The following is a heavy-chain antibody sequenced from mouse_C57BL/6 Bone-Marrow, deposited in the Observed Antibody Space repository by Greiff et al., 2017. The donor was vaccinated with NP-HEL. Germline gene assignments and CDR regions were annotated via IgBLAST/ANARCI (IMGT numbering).Heavy chain of an antibody. J-gene: IGHJ1*03. CDR2: ISSGGSYT. CDR1: GFTFSSYG. V-gene: IGHV5-6*01. CDR3: ARPYV. Sequence: EVKLMESGGDLVKPGGSLKLSCAASGFTFSSYGMSWVRQTPDKRLEWVATISSGGSYTYYPDSVKGRFTISRDNAKNTLYLQMSSLKSEDTAMYYCARPYVWGTGTTVTVSS.